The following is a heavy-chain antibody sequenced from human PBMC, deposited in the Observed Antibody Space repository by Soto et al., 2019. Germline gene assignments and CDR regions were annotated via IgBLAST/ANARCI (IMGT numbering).Heavy chain of an antibody. CDR2: ISGSDTST. CDR1: GFTLSSFA. J-gene: IGHJ4*02. V-gene: IGHV3-23*01. CDR3: AKGFCSTTSCSRGSFDY. D-gene: IGHD2-2*01. Sequence: GGSLRLSCAASGFTLSSFAMTWVRQAPGKGPEWVSGISGSDTSTYYADSVKGRFTISRDNSKNMLYLQMNSLKAEDTAVYYCAKGFCSTTSCSRGSFDYWGQGTLVTVSS.